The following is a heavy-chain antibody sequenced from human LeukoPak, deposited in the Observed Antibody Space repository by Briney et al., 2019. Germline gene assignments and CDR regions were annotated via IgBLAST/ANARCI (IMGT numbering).Heavy chain of an antibody. CDR3: ARDYCSSTSCLFDY. CDR2: INPNSGDT. Sequence: VASVKVSRKASGYTFTGYHMHWVRQAPGQGLEWMGRINPNSGDTNYAQKFQGRVTMTRDTSISTAYMELSRLRSDDTAVYYCARDYCSSTSCLFDYWGQGTLVTVSS. J-gene: IGHJ4*02. V-gene: IGHV1-2*06. CDR1: GYTFTGYH. D-gene: IGHD2-2*01.